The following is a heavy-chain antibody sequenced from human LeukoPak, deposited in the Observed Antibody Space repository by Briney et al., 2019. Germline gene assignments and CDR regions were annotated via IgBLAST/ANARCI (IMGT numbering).Heavy chain of an antibody. CDR1: GFTFSSRDW. CDR2: ISSSSSYI. V-gene: IGHV3-21*01. CDR3: ARDSFSKVVPAAMHFDY. J-gene: IGHJ4*02. Sequence: PGGSLRLSCAASGFTFSSRDWMTWVRQAPGKGLEWASSISSSSSYIYYADSVKGRFTISRDNAKNSLYLQMNSLRAEDTAVYYCARDSFSKVVPAAMHFDYWGQGTLVTVSS. D-gene: IGHD2-2*01.